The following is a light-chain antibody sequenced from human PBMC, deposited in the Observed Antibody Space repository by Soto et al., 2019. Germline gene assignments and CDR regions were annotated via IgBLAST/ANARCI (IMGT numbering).Light chain of an antibody. V-gene: IGLV2-14*01. CDR3: NSFTSSTTWV. J-gene: IGLJ3*02. Sequence: QSALTQPASVSGSPGQSITISCTGTSSDVGGYNYVSWFQQHPGKAPKLLIYEVNNRPSGVSNRFSGSESGNTASLTISGLQTEDEADYYCNSFTSSTTWVFGGGTKLTVL. CDR2: EVN. CDR1: SSDVGGYNY.